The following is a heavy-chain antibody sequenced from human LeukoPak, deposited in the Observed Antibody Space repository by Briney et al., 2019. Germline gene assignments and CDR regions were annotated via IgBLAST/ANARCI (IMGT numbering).Heavy chain of an antibody. V-gene: IGHV4-4*02. J-gene: IGHJ2*01. CDR2: LYHSGST. CDR1: GGSISSNNW. D-gene: IGHD4-17*01. Sequence: SEALSLTCAVSGGSISSNNWWSWVRQSPGKGLEWIGELYHSGSTNYNPSLKSRVTISVDKSKNQFSLKLTSVTAADTAVYYCARDDGEPFDLWGRGTLVTVSS. CDR3: ARDDGEPFDL.